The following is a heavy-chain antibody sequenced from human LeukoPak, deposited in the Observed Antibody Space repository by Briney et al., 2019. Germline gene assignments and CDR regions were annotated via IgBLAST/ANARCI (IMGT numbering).Heavy chain of an antibody. CDR1: GFTFSNYG. J-gene: IGHJ4*02. CDR3: ARDRDVYSSRWNRNFAY. Sequence: PGGSLRLSCAASGFTFSNYGMDWVRPAPEEGLEWVAIIWYDGSNKYYADSVKGRFTISRDNSKKTLYLQMNSLRAEDTAVYYCARDRDVYSSRWNRNFAYWGQGTLVTVSA. V-gene: IGHV3-33*01. D-gene: IGHD6-13*01. CDR2: IWYDGSNK.